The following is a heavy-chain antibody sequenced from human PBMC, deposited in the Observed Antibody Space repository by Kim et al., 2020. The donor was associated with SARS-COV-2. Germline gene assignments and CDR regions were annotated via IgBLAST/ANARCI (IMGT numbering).Heavy chain of an antibody. J-gene: IGHJ4*02. CDR3: AKGSRNSRYFDY. CDR1: GFTFDDYA. CDR2: ISWNSGSI. V-gene: IGHV3-9*01. Sequence: GGSLRPSCAASGFTFDDYAMHWVRQAPGKGLEWVSGISWNSGSIGYADSVKGRFTISRDNAKNSLYLQMNSLRAEDTALYYCAKGSRNSRYFDYWGQGTL. D-gene: IGHD1-26*01.